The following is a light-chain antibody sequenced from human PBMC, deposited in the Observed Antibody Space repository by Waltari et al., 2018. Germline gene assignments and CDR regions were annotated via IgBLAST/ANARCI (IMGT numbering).Light chain of an antibody. V-gene: IGLV2-14*01. CDR1: SSDVGGYNF. Sequence: QSALTQPASVSGAPGQSITIPCPGPSSDVGGYNFVSWYQQPPRKVPKLIFYEVNNRPSGVSNRFSGSKSGNTASLTISGLQAEDEADYYCSSYTRHETGIFGGGTKLTVL. CDR2: EVN. J-gene: IGLJ2*01. CDR3: SSYTRHETGI.